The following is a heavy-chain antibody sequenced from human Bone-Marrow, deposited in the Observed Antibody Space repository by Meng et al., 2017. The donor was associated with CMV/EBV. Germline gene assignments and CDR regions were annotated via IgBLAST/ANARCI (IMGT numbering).Heavy chain of an antibody. Sequence: GESLKISCAASGFTFSNAWMSWVRQAPGKGLEWVGRIKTKSDGGTTDYAAPVKGRLTISRDDSKNTLYLQMNSLKTEDTAVYYCTTDFLDYSSTSCMDYWGQGTLVTVSS. CDR2: IKTKSDGGTT. V-gene: IGHV3-15*01. CDR3: TTDFLDYSSTSCMDY. J-gene: IGHJ4*02. D-gene: IGHD2-2*01. CDR1: GFTFSNAW.